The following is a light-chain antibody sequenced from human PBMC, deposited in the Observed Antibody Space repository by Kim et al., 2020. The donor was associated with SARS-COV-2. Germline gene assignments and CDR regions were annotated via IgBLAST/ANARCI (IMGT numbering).Light chain of an antibody. CDR3: ATWDDSLYGRV. Sequence: GRRVTISWSGSSSSIGDNPGSWYQELPGMATNLIIYGDDQRPSGVPDRFCGSKAGTSASLAISGLQSGDDGDYFCATWDDSLYGRVFGGGTRLTFL. CDR1: SSSIGDNP. J-gene: IGLJ3*02. CDR2: GDD. V-gene: IGLV1-44*01.